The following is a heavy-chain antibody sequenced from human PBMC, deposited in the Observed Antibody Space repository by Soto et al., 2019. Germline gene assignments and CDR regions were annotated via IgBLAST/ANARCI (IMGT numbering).Heavy chain of an antibody. CDR2: ISYDGSNN. J-gene: IGHJ4*02. Sequence: PGGSLRLSCAASGFTFSSYAMHWVRQAPGKGLEWVAVISYDGSNNYYAESVKGRFTISRDNSKNTQYLQMNRLRAEDTAVYYCARDLYYYDSSGYPYFDYWGQGTLVTVSS. V-gene: IGHV3-30-3*01. CDR1: GFTFSSYA. D-gene: IGHD3-22*01. CDR3: ARDLYYYDSSGYPYFDY.